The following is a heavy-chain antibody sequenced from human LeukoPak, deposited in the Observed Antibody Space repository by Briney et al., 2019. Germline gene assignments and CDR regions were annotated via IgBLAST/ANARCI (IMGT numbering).Heavy chain of an antibody. D-gene: IGHD3-22*01. CDR1: GYSFTSYW. Sequence: GESLRISCKVSGYSFTSYWFSWVRQMPGKGLEWLGRIDPSDSYTNYSPSFQGHVTISADKSISTAYLQWSSLKASDTAMYYCARRAYDSSLALDYWGQGTLVTVSS. V-gene: IGHV5-10-1*01. CDR2: IDPSDSYT. J-gene: IGHJ4*02. CDR3: ARRAYDSSLALDY.